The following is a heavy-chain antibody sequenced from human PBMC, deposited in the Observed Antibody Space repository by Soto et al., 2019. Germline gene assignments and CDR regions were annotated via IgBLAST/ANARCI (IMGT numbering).Heavy chain of an antibody. CDR1: GFTYSTYT. J-gene: IGHJ4*02. CDR2: ISYDGNNK. V-gene: IGHV3-30-3*01. CDR3: ARDGVSSTEYTLKYGTYFDY. Sequence: QVQLLESGGVGVQPGRSLRLSCAASGFTYSTYTMHWVRQAPGKGLEWGAVISYDGNNKFYADSVKGRFTISRDSTKQTLYLQMNSPRTDDKAMYYCARDGVSSTEYTLKYGTYFDYWGQGVLGTVSS. D-gene: IGHD1-7*01.